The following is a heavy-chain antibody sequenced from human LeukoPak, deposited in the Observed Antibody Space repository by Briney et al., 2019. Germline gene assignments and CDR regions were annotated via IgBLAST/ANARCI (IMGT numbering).Heavy chain of an antibody. CDR1: GGSISSYY. J-gene: IGHJ4*02. Sequence: PSETLSLTCTVSGGSISSYYWSWIRQPPGKGLEWIGYIYYSGSTNYNPSLKSRVPISVDTSKNQFSLKLSSVTAADTAVYYCARGIYGSGSYYGDFDYWGQGTLVTVSS. CDR3: ARGIYGSGSYYGDFDY. D-gene: IGHD3-10*01. V-gene: IGHV4-59*01. CDR2: IYYSGST.